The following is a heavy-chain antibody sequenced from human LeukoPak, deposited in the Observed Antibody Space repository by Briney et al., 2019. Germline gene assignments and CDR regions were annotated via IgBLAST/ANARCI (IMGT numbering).Heavy chain of an antibody. CDR2: IYYSGGT. Sequence: NSSETLSLTCTVSGGSISSSSYYWGWLRQPPGKGLEWIGSIYYSGGTYYNPSLKSRVTISVDTSKNQFSLKLSSVTAADTAVYYCARGTRAASPLDYWGQGTLVTVSS. CDR3: ARGTRAASPLDY. J-gene: IGHJ4*02. CDR1: GGSISSSSYY. V-gene: IGHV4-39*01. D-gene: IGHD2-15*01.